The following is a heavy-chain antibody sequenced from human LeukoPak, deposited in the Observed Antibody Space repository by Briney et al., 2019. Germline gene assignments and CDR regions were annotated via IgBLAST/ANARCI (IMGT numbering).Heavy chain of an antibody. CDR3: AREYDSKGRFDT. Sequence: PGGSLRLACAISGFTFTSHSMNWVRQAPGKGLEWVSFISSDSTYKYYVDSVKGRFTISRDNANVYLQMNSLRAEDTATYHCAREYDSKGRFDTWGQGNLVTVSS. CDR1: GFTFTSHS. D-gene: IGHD3-22*01. CDR2: ISSDSTYK. V-gene: IGHV3-21*01. J-gene: IGHJ4*02.